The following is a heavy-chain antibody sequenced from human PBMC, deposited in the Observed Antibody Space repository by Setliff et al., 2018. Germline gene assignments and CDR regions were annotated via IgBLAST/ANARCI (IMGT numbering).Heavy chain of an antibody. D-gene: IGHD5-18*01. CDR2: IYTSGST. V-gene: IGHV4-4*07. CDR1: GGSLSSYY. J-gene: IGHJ6*03. Sequence: KPSETLSLTCTVSGGSLSSYYWSWIRQPAGKGLEWIGRIYTSGSTNYNPSLKSRVTMSVDTSKNQFSLKLSSVTAADTAVYYCARDRRGYSYGSLGYYYYYMDVWGKGTTVTVSS. CDR3: ARDRRGYSYGSLGYYYYYMDV.